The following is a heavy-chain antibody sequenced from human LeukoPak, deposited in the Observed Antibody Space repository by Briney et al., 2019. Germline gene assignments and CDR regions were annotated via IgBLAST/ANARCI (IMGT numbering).Heavy chain of an antibody. D-gene: IGHD5-18*01. CDR2: INPNSGGT. J-gene: IGHJ4*02. CDR3: ARDLLGGTFYSRGYSYGYQNKDLYYFDY. Sequence: ASVKVSCKASGYTFTSYGISWVRQAPGQGLEWMGSINPNSGGTIYAQQFQGRVTMTRGTSISTAYMELSRLTCDDTAVYYCARDLLGGTFYSRGYSYGYQNKDLYYFDYWGQGTLVTVSS. CDR1: GYTFTSYG. V-gene: IGHV1-2*02.